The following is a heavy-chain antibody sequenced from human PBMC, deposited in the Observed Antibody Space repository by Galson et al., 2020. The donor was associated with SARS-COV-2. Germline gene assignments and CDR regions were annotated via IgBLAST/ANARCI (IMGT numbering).Heavy chain of an antibody. CDR2: ISPILDIT. D-gene: IGHD6-6*01. CDR1: GDTFGGYS. J-gene: IGHJ6*01. Sequence: SVKVSCKASGDTFGGYSISWVRLAPGQGPEWMGRISPILDITKYAQKFQGRVRITADKSTTTAYMELRSLRSDDTAVYYCAREGTSSSYGGEPLDVWGQGTTVTVSS. CDR3: AREGTSSSYGGEPLDV. V-gene: IGHV1-69*04.